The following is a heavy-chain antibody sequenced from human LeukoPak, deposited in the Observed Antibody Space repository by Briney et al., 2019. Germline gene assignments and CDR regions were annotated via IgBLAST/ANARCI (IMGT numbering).Heavy chain of an antibody. CDR3: AKDGYCSSTSCLTP. Sequence: GGSLRLSCAASGFTFSSYGMHWVRQAPGKGLEWVAVISYDGSNKYYADSVKGRFTISRDNSKNTLYLQMNSLRAEDTAVYYCAKDGYCSSTSCLTPWGQGTLVTVPS. CDR1: GFTFSSYG. J-gene: IGHJ5*02. V-gene: IGHV3-30*18. CDR2: ISYDGSNK. D-gene: IGHD2-2*03.